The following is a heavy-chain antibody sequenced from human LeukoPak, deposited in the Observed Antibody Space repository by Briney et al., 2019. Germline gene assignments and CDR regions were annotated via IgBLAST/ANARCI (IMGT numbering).Heavy chain of an antibody. J-gene: IGHJ5*02. D-gene: IGHD2-2*01. CDR2: IIPIFGTA. Sequence: SVKVSCKASGGTISSYAISWVRQAPGQGLEWMGGIIPIFGTANYAQKFQGRVTITADESASTAYMELSSLRSEDTAVYYCARVRNIVVVPAAIVGWFDPWGQGTLVTVSS. CDR1: GGTISSYA. CDR3: ARVRNIVVVPAAIVGWFDP. V-gene: IGHV1-69*13.